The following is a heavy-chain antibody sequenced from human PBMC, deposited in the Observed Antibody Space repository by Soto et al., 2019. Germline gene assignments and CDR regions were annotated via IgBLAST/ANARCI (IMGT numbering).Heavy chain of an antibody. D-gene: IGHD2-15*01. CDR1: GFTFSSYA. CDR2: ISGSGGST. Sequence: GGSLRLSCAASGFTFSSYAMSWVRQAPGKGLEWVSAISGSGGSTYYADSVKGRFTISRDNSKNTLYLQMNSLRAEDTAVYYCAKEPPGYCSGGRCYSDWGQGTLVTVSS. CDR3: AKEPPGYCSGGRCYSD. V-gene: IGHV3-23*01. J-gene: IGHJ4*02.